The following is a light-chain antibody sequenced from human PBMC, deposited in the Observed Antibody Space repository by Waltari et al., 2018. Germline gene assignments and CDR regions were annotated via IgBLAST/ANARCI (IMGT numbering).Light chain of an antibody. J-gene: IGKJ2*01. Sequence: DIVMTQSPDSLAVSLGERAHIRRKSSPSVFYSYTNKNHLAWYQQKPGQPPKLLIYWASTRESWVPDRFSGSGSGTDFTLTVSSLQAEDVAVYYCQQYYTTPYTFGQGTKLEIK. CDR3: QQYYTTPYT. V-gene: IGKV4-1*01. CDR2: WAS. CDR1: PSVFYSYTNKNH.